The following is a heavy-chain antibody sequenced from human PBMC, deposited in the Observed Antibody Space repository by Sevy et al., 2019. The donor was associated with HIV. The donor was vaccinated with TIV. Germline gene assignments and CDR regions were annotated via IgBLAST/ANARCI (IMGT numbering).Heavy chain of an antibody. Sequence: GGSLRLSCTASGFSFSDYYMSWIRQAPGKGLEWISYISTSSGFTDYEDSVKGRFTISRTNAKNSLYLQMNSLRAEDTAVYFCARVRYNYGQKYFDYWGQGTLVTVSS. D-gene: IGHD5-18*01. CDR2: ISTSSGFT. J-gene: IGHJ4*02. CDR3: ARVRYNYGQKYFDY. CDR1: GFSFSDYY. V-gene: IGHV3-11*06.